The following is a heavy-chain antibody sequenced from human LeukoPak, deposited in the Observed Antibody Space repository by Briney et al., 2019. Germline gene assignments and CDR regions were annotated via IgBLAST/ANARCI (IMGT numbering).Heavy chain of an antibody. J-gene: IGHJ4*02. V-gene: IGHV5-51*01. Sequence: GESLKTSCKVSGYTFTSYWIGWVRQMPGKGLEWMGIIYPGDSDTRYSPSFQGQVTISADKSISTAYLQWSSLKASDTAMYYCARHTDMRIPDYWGQGTQVTVSS. D-gene: IGHD3-16*01. CDR1: GYTFTSYW. CDR2: IYPGDSDT. CDR3: ARHTDMRIPDY.